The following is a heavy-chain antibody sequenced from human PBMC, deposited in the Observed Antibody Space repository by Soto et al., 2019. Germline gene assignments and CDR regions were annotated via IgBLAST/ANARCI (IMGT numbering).Heavy chain of an antibody. CDR2: MYYSCST. V-gene: IGHV4-31*01. D-gene: IGHD6-25*01. Sequence: ILSLTCTVSGGSISSCGYYRSWSRQHPEKSLESNGYMYYSCSTYDNPTLKSLVAISVYTSRNQFSLKLSSVTPANTAVYYCAACPGIAARPFDYGGQGTLDTVSS. J-gene: IGHJ4*01. CDR1: GGSISSCGYY. CDR3: AACPGIAARPFDY.